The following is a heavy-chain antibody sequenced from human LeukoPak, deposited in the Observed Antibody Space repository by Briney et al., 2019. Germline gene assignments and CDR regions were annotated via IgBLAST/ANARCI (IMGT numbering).Heavy chain of an antibody. CDR3: AGQDIVVVATTTRAFDI. Sequence: GEPLKISCKGSGYSFTSYWIAWVRQMPGKGLEWVGIIYPGDSDTRYSPSFQGQVTISADKSISTAYLQWSSLKASDTAMYYCAGQDIVVVATTTRAFDIWGQGTMVTVSS. D-gene: IGHD2-15*01. V-gene: IGHV5-51*01. J-gene: IGHJ3*02. CDR1: GYSFTSYW. CDR2: IYPGDSDT.